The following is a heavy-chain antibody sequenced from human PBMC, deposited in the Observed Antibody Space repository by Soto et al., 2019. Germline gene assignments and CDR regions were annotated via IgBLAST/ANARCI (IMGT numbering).Heavy chain of an antibody. V-gene: IGHV4-59*08. CDR2: VYYTGGT. D-gene: IGHD1-26*01. CDR3: VRQGIDYLHGLVDV. J-gene: IGHJ6*02. Sequence: QVHVQQSGPGLVKPSETLSLSCTVSSGPSSSHNWGWIRQPPGRGLEWIGYVYYTGGTSYNPSLKSRVTISADTPTNHISLTLSSVTAADTAVYYCVRQGIDYLHGLVDVWGQGTTVSVSS. CDR1: SGPSSSHN.